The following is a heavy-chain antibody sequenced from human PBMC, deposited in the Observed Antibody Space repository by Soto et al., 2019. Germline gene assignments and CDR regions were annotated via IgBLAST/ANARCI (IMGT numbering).Heavy chain of an antibody. J-gene: IGHJ4*02. CDR3: ARSPYSVSYLAYFDY. CDR1: RFTFSSYG. D-gene: IGHD1-26*01. CDR2: ISYDGSNK. Sequence: QVQLVESGGGVVQPGRSLRLSCAASRFTFSSYGMHWVRQAPGKGLEWVAVISYDGSNKHYADSVKGRFTISRDNPKNTLYLQMNSLRAEDTAVYYCARSPYSVSYLAYFDYWGQGTLVTVTS. V-gene: IGHV3-30*03.